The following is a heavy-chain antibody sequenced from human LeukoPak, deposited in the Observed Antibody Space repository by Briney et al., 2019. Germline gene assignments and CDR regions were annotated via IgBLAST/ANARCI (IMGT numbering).Heavy chain of an antibody. CDR1: GYSLSSNNYS. CDR3: ARLKGSGAFDV. V-gene: IGHV4-39*01. CDR2: IHYRGST. D-gene: IGHD2-15*01. J-gene: IGHJ3*01. Sequence: SETLSLTCTVSGYSLSSNNYSWGWIRQPPGRGLEWVGHIHYRGSTYFSPSLNGRVTILIDMSKNQFSLSLSSPTAADTAVYFCARLKGSGAFDVWGQGTKVTVSS.